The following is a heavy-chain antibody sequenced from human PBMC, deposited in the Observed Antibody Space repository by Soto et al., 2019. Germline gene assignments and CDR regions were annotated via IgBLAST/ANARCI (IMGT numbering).Heavy chain of an antibody. J-gene: IGHJ6*04. CDR3: ARDDVLCDGCRCSGFPLDV. V-gene: IGHV3-66*01. CDR1: GFTVSSKY. CDR2: LQSGGTT. D-gene: IGHD2-15*01. Sequence: EVQLVESGGGLVQPGGSLRLSCAASGFTVSSKYMTWVRQAPGKGLEWVSLLQSGGTTYYADSVKGRFTSSRDTSENTLDLQMDSLRVEDTAVYYCARDDVLCDGCRCSGFPLDVWGKGTTVTVSS.